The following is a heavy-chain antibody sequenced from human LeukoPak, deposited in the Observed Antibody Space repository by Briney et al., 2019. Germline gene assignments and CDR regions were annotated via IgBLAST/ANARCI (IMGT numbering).Heavy chain of an antibody. CDR2: IVPILGIA. CDR1: GYTLSEIS. D-gene: IGHD6-6*01. V-gene: IGHV1-24*01. Sequence: ASVKVSCKVSGYTLSEISMHWARQAPGRGPEWMGRIVPILGIANYAQKFQGRVTMTEDTSTDTAYMELSSLRSEDTAVYYCATQSFSGVPSIAARGYFDYWGQGTLVTVSS. J-gene: IGHJ4*02. CDR3: ATQSFSGVPSIAARGYFDY.